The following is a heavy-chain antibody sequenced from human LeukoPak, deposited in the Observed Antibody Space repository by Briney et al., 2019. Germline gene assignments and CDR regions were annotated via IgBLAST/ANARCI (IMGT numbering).Heavy chain of an antibody. CDR3: AKMQGYFDY. Sequence: GGSLRLSCAVSGITLSNYGMSWVRQAPGKGLEWVSAIVGSGTTTYYADAVKGRFTISRDNSKNTVYLQMNSLRAEDMALYFCAKMQGYFDYWGQGTLVTVSS. J-gene: IGHJ4*02. CDR1: GITLSNYG. CDR2: IVGSGTTT. V-gene: IGHV3-23*01.